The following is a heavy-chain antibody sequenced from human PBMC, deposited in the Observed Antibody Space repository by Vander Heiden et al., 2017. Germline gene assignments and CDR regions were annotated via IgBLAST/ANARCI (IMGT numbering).Heavy chain of an antibody. CDR1: GFTFSSYS. Sequence: EVQLVESGGGLVQPGGSLRLSCAASGFTFSSYSMNWVRQAPGKGLEWVSYISSSSSTIYYADAGKGRFTISRDNAKNSRYMQMNSMRDEDTAVYYCAREMKLTYYYYGMDVWGQWKKVTVSS. J-gene: IGHJ6*02. CDR3: AREMKLTYYYYGMDV. CDR2: ISSSSSTI. D-gene: IGHD2-15*01. V-gene: IGHV3-48*02.